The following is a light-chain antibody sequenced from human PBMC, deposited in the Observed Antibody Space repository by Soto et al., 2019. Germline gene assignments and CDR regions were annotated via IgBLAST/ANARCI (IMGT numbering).Light chain of an antibody. Sequence: QSVLTQPPSVSGAPGQRVTISCAGSSSNIGAGYDVHWYQQLPGAAPKLLIYDTNNRPSGVPDRFSGSKSGASASLVITGLQAEDEADYYCQSFDRRLSAALVFGGGTKLTVL. J-gene: IGLJ3*02. CDR2: DTN. V-gene: IGLV1-40*01. CDR3: QSFDRRLSAALV. CDR1: SSNIGAGYD.